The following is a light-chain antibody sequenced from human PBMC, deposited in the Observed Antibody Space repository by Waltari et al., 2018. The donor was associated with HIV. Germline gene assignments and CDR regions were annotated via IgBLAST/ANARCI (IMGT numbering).Light chain of an antibody. CDR3: ATWDDTLNGYV. J-gene: IGLJ1*01. CDR1: SSTIGCNI. CDR2: SSN. Sequence: QSMLTQPPSASGTPGQRVTISCSGSSSTIGCNIVNWYQLLPGTAPKLLIYSSNQRPSGVPDRISGSKSGTSASLAISGLQSEDEADYYCATWDDTLNGYVFGTGTKVTVL. V-gene: IGLV1-44*01.